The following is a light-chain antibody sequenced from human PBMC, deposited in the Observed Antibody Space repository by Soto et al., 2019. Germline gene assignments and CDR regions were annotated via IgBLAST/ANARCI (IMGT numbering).Light chain of an antibody. CDR2: DAS. CDR3: QQYNSYSSKT. V-gene: IGKV1-5*01. CDR1: QSISSW. Sequence: DIQMTQSPSTLSASVGDRVTITCRASQSISSWLAWYQQKPGKAPKLLIYDASSLESGVPSRFSGSGSGTELTLTISSLQPDDFATYYCQQYNSYSSKTFGQGTKVEIK. J-gene: IGKJ1*01.